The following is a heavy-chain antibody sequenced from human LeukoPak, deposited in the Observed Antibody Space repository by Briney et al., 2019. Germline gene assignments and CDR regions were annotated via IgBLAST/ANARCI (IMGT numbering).Heavy chain of an antibody. Sequence: SETLSLTCTVSGGSISSGGYSWSWIRQHPGKGLEWIGYIYYSGSTYYNPSLKSRVTISVDTSKNQFSLKLSSVTAADTAVYYCARFLYYYGMDVWGQGTTVTVSS. V-gene: IGHV4-31*03. J-gene: IGHJ6*02. CDR2: IYYSGST. CDR1: GGSISSGGYS. CDR3: ARFLYYYGMDV.